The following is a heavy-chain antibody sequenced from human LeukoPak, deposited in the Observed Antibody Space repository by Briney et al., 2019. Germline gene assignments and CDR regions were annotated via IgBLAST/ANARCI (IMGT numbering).Heavy chain of an antibody. CDR1: GGSFSGYY. V-gene: IGHV4-34*10. D-gene: IGHD2-21*01. Sequence: PSETLSLTCAVYGGSFSGYYWAWIRQPPGGGLEYIGHISYRGKTDYNPSLKSQFTISVDTSKNQFSLWLNSVTAADAAVYYCARWYCGSDCFFLDSWGQGTLVTVSS. CDR3: ARWYCGSDCFFLDS. J-gene: IGHJ4*02. CDR2: ISYRGKT.